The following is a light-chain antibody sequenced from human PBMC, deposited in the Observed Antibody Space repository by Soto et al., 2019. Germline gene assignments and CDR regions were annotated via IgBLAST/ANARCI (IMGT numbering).Light chain of an antibody. V-gene: IGKV3-20*01. CDR2: GAS. CDR3: QQYRSSLLYT. Sequence: ETVLTQSPGTLSLSPGERATLSCTASQSVSTNYLAWYQQKPRQVPRLLIYGASYRATGVPDRFSGSGSGTDFTLTISRLEPEDVAVYYCQQYRSSLLYTFGQGTKLEI. J-gene: IGKJ2*01. CDR1: QSVSTNY.